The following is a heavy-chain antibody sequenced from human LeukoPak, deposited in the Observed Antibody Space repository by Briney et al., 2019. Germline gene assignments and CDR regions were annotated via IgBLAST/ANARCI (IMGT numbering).Heavy chain of an antibody. J-gene: IGHJ6*02. CDR1: GYTFRDYG. CDR3: ARDTALASIAYYFGMDV. V-gene: IGHV1-18*01. D-gene: IGHD5-18*01. CDR2: ISAYNGYT. Sequence: ASVKVSCKASGYTFRDYGVSWVRQAPRQGLEWMGWISAYNGYTDHAQNFQGRVTMTTETSTSTAYMELRSLRSDDTAVYYCARDTALASIAYYFGMDVWGQGTTVTVSS.